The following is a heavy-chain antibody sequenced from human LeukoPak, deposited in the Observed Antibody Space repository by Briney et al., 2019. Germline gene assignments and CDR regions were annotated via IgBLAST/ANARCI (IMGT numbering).Heavy chain of an antibody. D-gene: IGHD4-23*01. CDR1: GFTFSNYG. V-gene: IGHV3-30*02. CDR2: IRYDGSNK. Sequence: GRSLRLSCAASGFTFSNYGMHWVRQAAGRGLGWVAFIRYDGSNKNYADSVKGRLTISRDNSKNTLYLQMNSLRVEDTAEYYCAKEGTVTPIDYWGQGTLVTVSS. J-gene: IGHJ4*02. CDR3: AKEGTVTPIDY.